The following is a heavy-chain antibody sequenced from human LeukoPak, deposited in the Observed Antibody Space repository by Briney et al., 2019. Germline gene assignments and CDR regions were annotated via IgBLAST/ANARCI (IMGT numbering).Heavy chain of an antibody. CDR2: IRSKANSYAT. CDR3: TTLGDILTGYYPYDY. CDR1: GFTFSGSA. J-gene: IGHJ4*02. Sequence: GGSLRLSCAASGFTFSGSAMHWVRQASGKGLEWVGRIRSKANSYATAYAASVKGRFTISRDDSKNTAYLQMNSLKTEDTAVYYCTTLGDILTGYYPYDYWGQGTLVTVSS. D-gene: IGHD3-9*01. V-gene: IGHV3-73*01.